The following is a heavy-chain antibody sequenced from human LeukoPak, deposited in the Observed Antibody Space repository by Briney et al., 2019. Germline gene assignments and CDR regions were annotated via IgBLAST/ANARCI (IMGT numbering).Heavy chain of an antibody. CDR2: IYYSGST. J-gene: IGHJ4*02. Sequence: SETLSLTCTVSGGSISSSSYYWGWIRQPPGKGLEWIGSIYYSGSTYYNPSLKSRVTISVDTSKNQFSLKLSSVTAADTAVYYCARSSSWYSFDYWGQGTLVTVSS. CDR3: ARSSSWYSFDY. CDR1: GGSISSSSYY. D-gene: IGHD6-13*01. V-gene: IGHV4-39*01.